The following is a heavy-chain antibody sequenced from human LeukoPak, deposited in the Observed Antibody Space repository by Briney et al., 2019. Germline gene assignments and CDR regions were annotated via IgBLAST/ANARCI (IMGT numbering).Heavy chain of an antibody. CDR2: ISWDGSYT. CDR1: GFMFNRNA. Sequence: GGSLRLSCEGSGFMFNRNAIHWVRQPPGKGLEWVALISWDGSYTYYSDSIKGRFIISRDNSKNTVYLQMNSLGGDDTSIYYCAKDMATLATWADSWGQGTLVIVSA. CDR3: AKDMATLATWADS. J-gene: IGHJ4*02. D-gene: IGHD5-12*01. V-gene: IGHV3-30*18.